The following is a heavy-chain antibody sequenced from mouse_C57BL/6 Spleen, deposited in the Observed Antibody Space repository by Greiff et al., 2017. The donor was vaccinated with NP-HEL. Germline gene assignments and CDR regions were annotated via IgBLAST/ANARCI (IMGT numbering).Heavy chain of an antibody. J-gene: IGHJ2*01. Sequence: QVQLKQSGPELVKPGASVKISCKASGYAFSSSWMNWVKQRPGKGLEWIGRIYPGDGDTNYNGKFKGKATLTADKSSSTAYMQLSSLTSEDSAVYFCARSGISSSYGSSFYYWGQGTTLTVSS. CDR3: ARSGISSSYGSSFYY. CDR2: IYPGDGDT. CDR1: GYAFSSSW. V-gene: IGHV1-82*01. D-gene: IGHD1-1*01.